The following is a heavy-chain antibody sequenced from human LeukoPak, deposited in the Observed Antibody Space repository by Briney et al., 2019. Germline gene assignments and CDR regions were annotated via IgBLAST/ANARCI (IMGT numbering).Heavy chain of an antibody. Sequence: SETLSLTCTVSGGSISSGSYYWSWIRQPAGKGLEWIGRIYTSGSTNYNPSLKSRVTISADTSKNQFSLKLSSVTAADTAVYYCARDYPYWYFDLWGRGTLVTVSS. J-gene: IGHJ2*01. D-gene: IGHD3-16*02. CDR3: ARDYPYWYFDL. V-gene: IGHV4-61*02. CDR2: IYTSGST. CDR1: GGSISSGSYY.